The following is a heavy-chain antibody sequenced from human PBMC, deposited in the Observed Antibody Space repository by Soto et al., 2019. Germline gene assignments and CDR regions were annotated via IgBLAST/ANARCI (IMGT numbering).Heavy chain of an antibody. CDR3: ARSGGITMIVVVDAFDI. D-gene: IGHD3-22*01. J-gene: IGHJ3*02. V-gene: IGHV1-46*01. Sequence: ASLKVSCKAPSDTFTSYYIHWVRQAPGHGLEWMGIINPNGGSTRFAQTFQGRITMTTDTSTSTAYMELSSLRSEDTAVYYCARSGGITMIVVVDAFDIWGQGTMVTVSS. CDR1: SDTFTSYY. CDR2: INPNGGST.